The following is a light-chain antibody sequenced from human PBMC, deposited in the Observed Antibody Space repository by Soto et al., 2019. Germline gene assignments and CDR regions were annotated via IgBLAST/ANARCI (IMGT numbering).Light chain of an antibody. Sequence: VISHSPDSLAVSLGERATIYCKSRQIVLYRSNNKSYLVWYQQKPGQPPKLLIYWASSRESGVPDRFSGSGSGTDFTLTISSLQAEDVAVYYCQQYCSTPLTFGGGTKVDIK. J-gene: IGKJ4*01. V-gene: IGKV4-1*01. CDR3: QQYCSTPLT. CDR2: WAS. CDR1: QIVLYRSNNKSY.